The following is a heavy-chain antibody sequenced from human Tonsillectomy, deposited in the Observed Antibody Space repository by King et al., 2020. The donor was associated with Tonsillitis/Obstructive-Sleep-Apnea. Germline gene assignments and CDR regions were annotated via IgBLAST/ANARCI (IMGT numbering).Heavy chain of an antibody. D-gene: IGHD6-6*01. CDR2: ISYDGSNK. CDR1: GFTFSSYG. V-gene: IGHV3-30*18. Sequence: VQLVESGGGVVQPGRSLRLSCAASGFTFSSYGMHWVRQAPGKGLEWVAVISYDGSNKYYADSVKGRFTISRDNSKNTLYLQMNSLRAEDTAVYYCAKDRYSSSLADYWGQGTLVTVSS. CDR3: AKDRYSSSLADY. J-gene: IGHJ4*02.